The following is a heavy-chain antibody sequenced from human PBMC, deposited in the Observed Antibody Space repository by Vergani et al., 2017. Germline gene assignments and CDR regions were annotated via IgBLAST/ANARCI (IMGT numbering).Heavy chain of an antibody. J-gene: IGHJ4*02. Sequence: QVQLQESGPGLVKPSGTLSLTCAVSGGSISSSNWWSWVRQPPGTGLEWIGEIYHSGSNNYNPSLKSRVTISVDKSKNQFSLKLSSVTAEDTAVYYCAREGAYDSSGYYDYWGQGTLVTVSS. CDR3: AREGAYDSSGYYDY. D-gene: IGHD3-22*01. CDR1: GGSISSSNW. CDR2: IYHSGSN. V-gene: IGHV4-4*02.